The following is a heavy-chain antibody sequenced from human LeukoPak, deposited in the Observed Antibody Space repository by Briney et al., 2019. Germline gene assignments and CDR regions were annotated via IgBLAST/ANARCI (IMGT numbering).Heavy chain of an antibody. Sequence: SETLSLTCTVSGGSISSGDYYWSWIRQPPGKGLEWIGYIYYSGSTYYNPSLKSRVTISVDTSKNQFSLKLSSVTAADTAVYYCARSGAVAGSFDYWGQGTLVTVSS. D-gene: IGHD6-19*01. V-gene: IGHV4-30-4*01. CDR2: IYYSGST. J-gene: IGHJ4*02. CDR1: GGSISSGDYY. CDR3: ARSGAVAGSFDY.